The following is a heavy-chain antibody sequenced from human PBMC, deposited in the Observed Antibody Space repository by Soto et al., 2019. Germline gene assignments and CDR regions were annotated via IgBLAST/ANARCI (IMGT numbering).Heavy chain of an antibody. CDR2: IWYDGSNK. CDR1: GFTFSSYG. J-gene: IGHJ4*02. D-gene: IGHD6-13*01. Sequence: PGGSLRLSCAASGFTFSSYGMHWVRQAPGKGLEWVAVIWYDGSNKYYADSVKGRFTISRDNSKNTLYLQMNSLRAEDTAVHYCARALGSSWSDYWGQGTLVTVSS. CDR3: ARALGSSWSDY. V-gene: IGHV3-33*01.